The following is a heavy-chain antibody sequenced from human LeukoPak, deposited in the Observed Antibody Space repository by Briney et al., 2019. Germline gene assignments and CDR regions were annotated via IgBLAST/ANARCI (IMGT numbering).Heavy chain of an antibody. D-gene: IGHD3-22*01. CDR2: IIPILGIA. Sequence: GSSVKVSCKASGGTFSSYAISWVRQAPGQGLEWMGRIIPILGIANYAQKFQGRVTITADKSTSTAYMELSSLRSEDTAVYYCARGDYYDSSRRAFDIWGQGTMVTVSS. V-gene: IGHV1-69*04. CDR1: GGTFSSYA. CDR3: ARGDYYDSSRRAFDI. J-gene: IGHJ3*02.